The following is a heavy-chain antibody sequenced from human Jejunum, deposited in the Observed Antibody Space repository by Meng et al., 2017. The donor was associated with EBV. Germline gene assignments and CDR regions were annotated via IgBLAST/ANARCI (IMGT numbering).Heavy chain of an antibody. CDR3: LRNWNDDY. Sequence: GERVAGWGGLVYRGGSLCLSCEASGFTLRNTWMRWVRQAAGKGLDWIGRFQHETLHYTAPIKGRFTISRDDSQNTLYLQMNSLKIADTAVYYCLRNWNDDYWGQGTLVTVSS. J-gene: IGHJ4*02. CDR1: GFTLRNTW. V-gene: IGHV3-15*01. CDR2: FQHETL. D-gene: IGHD1-1*01.